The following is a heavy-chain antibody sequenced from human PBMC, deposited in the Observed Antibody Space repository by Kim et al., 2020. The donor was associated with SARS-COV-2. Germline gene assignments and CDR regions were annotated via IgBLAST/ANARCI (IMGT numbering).Heavy chain of an antibody. D-gene: IGHD4-4*01. CDR2: IIGSGTTI. CDR3: ARGPNYSTFDY. Sequence: GGSLRLSCTASGFTFSSYEMNWVRQAPGKGLEWVSYIIGSGTTIYYADSVRGRFTISRDNDKNSLFLQMNSLRAEDTAVYYCARGPNYSTFDYWGQGTLGTSSP. J-gene: IGHJ4*02. V-gene: IGHV3-48*03. CDR1: GFTFSSYE.